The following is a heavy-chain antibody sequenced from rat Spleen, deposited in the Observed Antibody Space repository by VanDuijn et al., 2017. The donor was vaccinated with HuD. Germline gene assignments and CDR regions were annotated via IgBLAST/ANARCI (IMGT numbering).Heavy chain of an antibody. V-gene: IGHV2-13*01. CDR1: GFSLSSYG. J-gene: IGHJ2*01. Sequence: QVQLKESGPGLVKPSLTLSLTCTVSGFSLSSYGVIWVRQPPEKGLEWMGVIWGNGDTNYNSGLKSRLSISRDTSKSQLFLKMNSLQPEDTGTYHCARHPPSFGVRGFDYWGQGVMVTVSS. D-gene: IGHD4-3*01. CDR3: ARHPPSFGVRGFDY. CDR2: IWGNGDT.